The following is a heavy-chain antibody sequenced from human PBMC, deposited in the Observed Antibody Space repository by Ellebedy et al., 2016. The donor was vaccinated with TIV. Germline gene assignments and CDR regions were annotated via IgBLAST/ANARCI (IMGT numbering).Heavy chain of an antibody. D-gene: IGHD3-10*01. V-gene: IGHV1-3*01. Sequence: ASVKVSCXASGYTFTSYAMHWVRQAPGQRLEWMGWINAGNGNTKYSQKFQGRVTITRDTSASTAYMELSSLRSEDTAVYYCARDQDVLLWFGEGMDVWGQGTTVTVSS. CDR3: ARDQDVLLWFGEGMDV. J-gene: IGHJ6*02. CDR2: INAGNGNT. CDR1: GYTFTSYA.